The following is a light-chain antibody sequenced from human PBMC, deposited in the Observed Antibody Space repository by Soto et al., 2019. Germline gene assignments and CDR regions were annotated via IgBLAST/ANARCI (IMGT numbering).Light chain of an antibody. V-gene: IGLV2-23*02. CDR2: EVS. J-gene: IGLJ1*01. CDR1: SSDFGSYNL. Sequence: QFALTQPASVSGSPGQSLTISCTGTSSDFGSYNLVSWYQQHPGKAPKLMIYEVSKRPSGVSNRFSGSKSGNTASLTISGLQAEDEADYYCCSYAGSSTFYVFGTGTKVTVL. CDR3: CSYAGSSTFYV.